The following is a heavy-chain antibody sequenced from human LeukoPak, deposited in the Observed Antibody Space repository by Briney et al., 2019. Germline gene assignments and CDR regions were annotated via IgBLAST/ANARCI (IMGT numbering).Heavy chain of an antibody. D-gene: IGHD3-3*01. CDR2: IHSDGSTT. CDR3: GLNLRFLEWLLY. Sequence: QPGGSLRLSCAVSGITVSKYWMHWVRQVPGKGLVWVSRIHSDGSTTDYADSVKGRFTISRDNSKNTLYLQMNSLRAEDTAVYYCGLNLRFLEWLLYWGQGTLVTVSS. J-gene: IGHJ4*02. CDR1: GITVSKYW. V-gene: IGHV3-74*01.